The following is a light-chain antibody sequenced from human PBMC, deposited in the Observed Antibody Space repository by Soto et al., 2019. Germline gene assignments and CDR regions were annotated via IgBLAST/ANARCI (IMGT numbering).Light chain of an antibody. Sequence: EIVLTQSPGTLSVSPGERVTLSCRASQSVGSSYLAWYQQRPGQAPRLLIFGASYRATGIPDRFSGSVSGTDFTLTISRPEPVDFAVYYCQQYSSWTLEFTFGPVNKVD. J-gene: IGKJ3*01. CDR2: GAS. CDR3: QQYSSWTLEFT. V-gene: IGKV3-20*01. CDR1: QSVGSSY.